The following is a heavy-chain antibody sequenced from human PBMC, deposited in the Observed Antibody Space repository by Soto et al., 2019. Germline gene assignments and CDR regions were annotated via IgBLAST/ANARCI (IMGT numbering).Heavy chain of an antibody. CDR3: SIGDPKWDMGPFDH. V-gene: IGHV3-23*01. D-gene: IGHD1-26*01. CDR1: GFSFSTYG. Sequence: GGSLRLSCAASGFSFSTYGMSWVRQAPGKGLEWVSSMTASGSDSYYADSVKGRFTISRDYSKNTLYLQMNSLRVEDTAIYYCSIGDPKWDMGPFDHWGQGTLVTVSS. CDR2: MTASGSDS. J-gene: IGHJ4*02.